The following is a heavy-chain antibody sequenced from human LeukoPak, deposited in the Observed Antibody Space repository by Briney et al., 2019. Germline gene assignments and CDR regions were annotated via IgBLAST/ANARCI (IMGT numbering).Heavy chain of an antibody. CDR2: IYYSGST. Sequence: PSETLSLTCTVSGGSISSSSYYWGWIRQPPGKGLEWIGYIYYSGSTNYNPSLKSRVTISVDTSKNQFSLKLSSVTAADTAVYYCARFYDSSGFDYWGQGTLVTVSS. D-gene: IGHD3-22*01. J-gene: IGHJ4*02. CDR3: ARFYDSSGFDY. CDR1: GGSISSSSYY. V-gene: IGHV4-61*05.